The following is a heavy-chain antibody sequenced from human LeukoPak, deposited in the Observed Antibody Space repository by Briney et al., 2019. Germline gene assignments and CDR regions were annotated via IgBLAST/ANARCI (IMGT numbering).Heavy chain of an antibody. J-gene: IGHJ4*02. Sequence: GASVKVSCKQSLYTFTSYYMHWVRQAPGQGLEWMGIINPSGGSTSYAQKFQGRVTMTRDTSTSTVYMELSSLRSEDTAVYYCASLRDGYNSFDYWGQGTLVTVSS. D-gene: IGHD5-24*01. CDR1: LYTFTSYY. CDR3: ASLRDGYNSFDY. CDR2: INPSGGST. V-gene: IGHV1-46*03.